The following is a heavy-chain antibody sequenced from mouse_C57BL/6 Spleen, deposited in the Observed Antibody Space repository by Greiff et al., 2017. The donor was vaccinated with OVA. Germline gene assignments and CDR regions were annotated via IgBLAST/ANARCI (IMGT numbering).Heavy chain of an antibody. CDR3: ARDGSSLDYAMDY. J-gene: IGHJ4*01. V-gene: IGHV1-81*01. CDR2: IYPRSGNT. CDR1: GYTFTSYG. Sequence: VKLMESGAELARPGASVKLSCKASGYTFTSYGISWVKQRTGQGLEWIGEIYPRSGNTYYNEKFKGKATLTADKSSSTAYMELRSLTSEDSAVYFCARDGSSLDYAMDYWGQGTSVTVSS. D-gene: IGHD1-1*01.